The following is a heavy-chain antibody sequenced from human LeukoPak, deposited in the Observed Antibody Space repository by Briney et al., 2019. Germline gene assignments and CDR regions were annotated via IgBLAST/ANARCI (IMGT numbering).Heavy chain of an antibody. CDR3: VREGFYFFDF. J-gene: IGHJ4*01. V-gene: IGHV3-64*01. CDR2: ITSNGDST. CDR1: GFTFSSYE. Sequence: GGSLRLSCAASGFTFSSYEMNWVRQAPGKGLEYVSSITSNGDSTYYANSVKGRFTISRDNAKDSVYLQMNSLRAEDSATYYCVREGFYFFDFWGQGTLVTVSS.